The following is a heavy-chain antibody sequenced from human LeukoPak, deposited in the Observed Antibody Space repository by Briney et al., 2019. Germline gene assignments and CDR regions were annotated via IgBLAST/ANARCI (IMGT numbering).Heavy chain of an antibody. Sequence: SETLSLTCTVSGGSISSGSYYWSWIRQPAGKGLEWIGRIYTSGSTNYNPSLKSRVTISLDTSKNQFSLKLSSVTAADTAVYYCARDQGEKSAYYDILTGYYAFDIWGQGTMVTVSS. V-gene: IGHV4-61*02. J-gene: IGHJ3*02. D-gene: IGHD3-9*01. CDR3: ARDQGEKSAYYDILTGYYAFDI. CDR2: IYTSGST. CDR1: GGSISSGSYY.